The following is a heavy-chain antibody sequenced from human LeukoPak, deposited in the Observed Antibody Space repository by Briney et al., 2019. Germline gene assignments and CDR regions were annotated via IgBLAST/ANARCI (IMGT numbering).Heavy chain of an antibody. CDR1: GFTFSSYA. D-gene: IGHD3-22*01. V-gene: IGHV3-23*01. Sequence: GGSLRLSCAASGFTFSSYAMSWVRQAPGKGLEWVSAISGSGGSTYYADSVKGRFTISGDNSKNTLYLQMNSLRAEDTAVYYCAKDNYDSSGYYPFDYWGQGTLVTVSS. J-gene: IGHJ4*02. CDR2: ISGSGGST. CDR3: AKDNYDSSGYYPFDY.